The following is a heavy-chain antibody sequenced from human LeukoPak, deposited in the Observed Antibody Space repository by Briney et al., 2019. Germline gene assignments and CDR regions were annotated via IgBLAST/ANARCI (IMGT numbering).Heavy chain of an antibody. CDR3: ARDQPIGYNYGYPFDN. D-gene: IGHD5-18*01. Sequence: GGSLRLSCAASGFTFTDYYMSWIRQAPGKGLEWVSYISSSGSTIYYADSVKGRFTISRDNAKNSLYLQMNNLRVEDTAVYYCARDQPIGYNYGYPFDNWGQGTLVTVSS. V-gene: IGHV3-11*04. J-gene: IGHJ4*02. CDR1: GFTFTDYY. CDR2: ISSSGSTI.